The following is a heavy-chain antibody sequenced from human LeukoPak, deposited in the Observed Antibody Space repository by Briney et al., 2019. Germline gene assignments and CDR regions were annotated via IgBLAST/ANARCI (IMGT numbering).Heavy chain of an antibody. Sequence: SETLSLTCTVSGGSISGSSNYWGWIRQPPGKGLEWIGSTYYRGSTYYNPSLKSRVIISVDTSKNQFSLKLSAVTAADTAVYYCAREGYSSTSSLNTWGQGTLVTVSS. J-gene: IGHJ5*02. D-gene: IGHD6-6*01. CDR2: TYYRGST. CDR1: GGSISGSSNY. V-gene: IGHV4-39*02. CDR3: AREGYSSTSSLNT.